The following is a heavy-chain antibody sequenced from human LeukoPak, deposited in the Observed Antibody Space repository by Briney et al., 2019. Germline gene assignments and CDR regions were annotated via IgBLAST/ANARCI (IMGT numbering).Heavy chain of an antibody. CDR1: GFTFSRSD. J-gene: IGHJ4*02. CDR3: TNFDY. V-gene: IGHV3-30*02. CDR2: VNSEGTSD. Sequence: PGGSLRLSCLVSGFTFSRSDMHWVRQAPGKGLEWVAIVNSEGTSDHYADSVKGRFTISRDNFKSTLYLQMSSLRADDTGFYYCTNFDYWGQGTLVTVS.